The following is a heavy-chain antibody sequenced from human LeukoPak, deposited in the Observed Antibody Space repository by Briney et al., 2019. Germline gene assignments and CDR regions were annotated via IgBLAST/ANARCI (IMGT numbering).Heavy chain of an antibody. CDR2: IIPIFGTA. CDR1: GGTFSSYA. Sequence: SVKVSCKASGGTFSSYAISWVRQAPGQGLEWMGGIIPIFGTANYAQKFQGRVTITADKSTSTAYMELSCLRSEDTAVYYCARVASGYYERTDYWGQGTLVTVSS. V-gene: IGHV1-69*06. D-gene: IGHD3-22*01. J-gene: IGHJ4*02. CDR3: ARVASGYYERTDY.